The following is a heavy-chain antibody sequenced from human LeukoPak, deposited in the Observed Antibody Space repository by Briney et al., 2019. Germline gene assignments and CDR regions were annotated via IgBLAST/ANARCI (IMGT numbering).Heavy chain of an antibody. CDR3: ARALGYCSGGSCYLDY. D-gene: IGHD2-15*01. CDR2: INHSGST. V-gene: IGHV4-34*01. Sequence: PSETLSLTCAVYGGSFSGYYWSWIRLPPGKGLEWIGEINHSGSTNYNPSLKSRVTISVDTSKNQFSLKLSSVTAADTAVYYCARALGYCSGGSCYLDYWGQGTLVTVSS. J-gene: IGHJ4*02. CDR1: GGSFSGYY.